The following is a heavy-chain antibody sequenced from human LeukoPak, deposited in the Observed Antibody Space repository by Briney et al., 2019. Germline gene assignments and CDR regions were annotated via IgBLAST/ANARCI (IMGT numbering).Heavy chain of an antibody. CDR3: ARGALPYYDILTGHHTGPTHFDY. J-gene: IGHJ4*02. Sequence: SETLSLTCTVSGGSISSYYWSWIRQPPGKGLEWIGYIYYSGSTNYNPSLKSRVTISVDTSKNQFSLKLSSVTAADTAVYYCARGALPYYDILTGHHTGPTHFDYWGQGTLVTVSS. V-gene: IGHV4-59*01. D-gene: IGHD3-9*01. CDR1: GGSISSYY. CDR2: IYYSGST.